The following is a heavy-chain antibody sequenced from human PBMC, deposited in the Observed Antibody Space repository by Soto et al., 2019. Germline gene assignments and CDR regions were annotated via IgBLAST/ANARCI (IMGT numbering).Heavy chain of an antibody. CDR3: EKDREYSSGWYVFDY. D-gene: IGHD6-19*01. CDR1: GFTFSSYA. CDR2: ISGSGGST. J-gene: IGHJ4*02. Sequence: PGGSLRLSCAASGFTFSSYAMSWVRQAPGKGLEWVSAISGSGGSTYYADSVKGRFTISRDNSKNTLYLQMNSLRAEDTAVYYCEKDREYSSGWYVFDYWGQGTLVTVYS. V-gene: IGHV3-23*01.